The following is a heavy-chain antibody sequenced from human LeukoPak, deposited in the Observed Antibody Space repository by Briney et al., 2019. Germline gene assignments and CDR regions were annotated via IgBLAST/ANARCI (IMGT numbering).Heavy chain of an antibody. CDR3: VRGVSISSSWYNDI. CDR2: IYHSGST. CDR1: GYSISSGYY. Sequence: SETLSLTCTVSGYSISSGYYWGWIRQPPGKGLEWIGNIYHSGSTYYNPSLKSRVTISVDTSKNQFSLKLSSVTAADTAVYHCVRGVSISSSWYNDIWGQGTMVIVSS. D-gene: IGHD6-13*01. V-gene: IGHV4-38-2*02. J-gene: IGHJ3*02.